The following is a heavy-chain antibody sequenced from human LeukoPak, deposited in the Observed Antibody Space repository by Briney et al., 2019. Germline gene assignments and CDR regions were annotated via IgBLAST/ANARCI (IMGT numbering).Heavy chain of an antibody. CDR3: WRAADH. Sequence: SETLSLTCTVSGGSISSGGYYWSWIRQHPGKGLEWIGYIYYSGSTYYNPSLKSRVTISEESSKSQFSLKLRTVTAADTAVYFCWRAADHWGQGILVTVSS. CDR2: IYYSGST. CDR1: GGSISSGGYY. V-gene: IGHV4-31*03. J-gene: IGHJ4*02.